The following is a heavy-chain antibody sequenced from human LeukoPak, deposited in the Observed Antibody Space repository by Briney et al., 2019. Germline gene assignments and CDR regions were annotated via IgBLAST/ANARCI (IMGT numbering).Heavy chain of an antibody. CDR2: ISYDGSNK. J-gene: IGHJ6*03. D-gene: IGHD6-13*01. Sequence: GRSLILSCAASGFTFSSYAMHWVRQAPGKGLEWVAVISYDGSNKYYADSVKGRFTISRDNSKNTLYLQMNSLRAEDTAVYYCAKGGQQPEYMDVWGKGTTVTVSS. CDR3: AKGGQQPEYMDV. V-gene: IGHV3-30*04. CDR1: GFTFSSYA.